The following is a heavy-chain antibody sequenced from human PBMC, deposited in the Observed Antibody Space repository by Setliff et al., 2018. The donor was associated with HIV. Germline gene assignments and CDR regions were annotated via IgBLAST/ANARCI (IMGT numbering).Heavy chain of an antibody. CDR3: ASSYPNYNYGNYDFWSGYYHDDAFDI. J-gene: IGHJ3*02. V-gene: IGHV3-30*04. CDR1: GFTFSNYP. CDR2: ISYDGNKK. Sequence: GGSLRLSCAASGFTFSNYPMHWVRRAPGKGLEWVAFISYDGNKKYYADSVKGRFTISRDNSKNTLYLQMDSLRTEDTAVYYCASSYPNYNYGNYDFWSGYYHDDAFDIWGQGTMVTVSS. D-gene: IGHD3-3*01.